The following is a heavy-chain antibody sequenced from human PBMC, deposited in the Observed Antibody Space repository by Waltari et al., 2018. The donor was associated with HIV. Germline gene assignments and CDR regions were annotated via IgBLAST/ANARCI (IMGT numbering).Heavy chain of an antibody. CDR1: GPTLSALS. J-gene: IGHJ4*02. D-gene: IGHD6-13*01. Sequence: QVQLDQEGAEVKTARASLQVSCQVSGPTLSALSMHRVRQAPGKGLEWMGYFDREDNEAIYAAKFQGRVTMTQDASADTAYMELSSLRSEDTAVYFCAAHLEAVPEAVSEYFEFWGQGALVIVSS. V-gene: IGHV1-24*01. CDR3: AAHLEAVPEAVSEYFEF. CDR2: FDREDNEA.